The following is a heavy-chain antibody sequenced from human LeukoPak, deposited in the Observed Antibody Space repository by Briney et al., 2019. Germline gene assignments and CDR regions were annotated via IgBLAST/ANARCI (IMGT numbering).Heavy chain of an antibody. D-gene: IGHD6-19*01. CDR3: AAGQQWLVYDY. CDR1: GGSISSYY. CDR2: MHYSGST. J-gene: IGHJ4*02. V-gene: IGHV4-59*01. Sequence: MSSETLSLTCTVSGGSISSYYWSWIRQPPGKGLEWIGHMHYSGSTNYNPSLKSRITVSVDTSKNQFSLKLSSVTAADTAVYYCAAGQQWLVYDYWGQGTLVTVSS.